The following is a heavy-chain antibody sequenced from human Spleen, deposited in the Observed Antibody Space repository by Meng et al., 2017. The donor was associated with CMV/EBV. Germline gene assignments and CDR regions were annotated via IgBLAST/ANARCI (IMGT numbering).Heavy chain of an antibody. CDR3: ARQTNYPTVWWFDP. CDR1: GGSISSGGYS. V-gene: IGHV4-30-2*01. D-gene: IGHD4/OR15-4a*01. CDR2: IYHSGST. J-gene: IGHJ5*02. Sequence: QLQLQESGSGLVKPSQTLSLTCAVSGGSISSGGYSWSWIRQPPGKGLEWIGYIYHSGSTYYNPSLKSRVTISVDRSKNQFSLKLSSVTAADTAVYYCARQTNYPTVWWFDPWGQGTLVTVSS.